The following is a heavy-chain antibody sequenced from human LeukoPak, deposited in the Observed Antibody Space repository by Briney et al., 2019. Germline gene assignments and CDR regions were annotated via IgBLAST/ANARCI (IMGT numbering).Heavy chain of an antibody. D-gene: IGHD6-19*01. CDR3: AKAQGIAVTDAFDI. CDR1: GFTFNNYG. Sequence: PGGSLRLSCATSGFTFNNYGMHWVRQAPGKGLEWVAFIRYDGSNKYYADSVKGRFTISRDNSKNTLYLQMNSLRAEDTAVYYCAKAQGIAVTDAFDIWGQGTMVTVSS. V-gene: IGHV3-30*02. CDR2: IRYDGSNK. J-gene: IGHJ3*02.